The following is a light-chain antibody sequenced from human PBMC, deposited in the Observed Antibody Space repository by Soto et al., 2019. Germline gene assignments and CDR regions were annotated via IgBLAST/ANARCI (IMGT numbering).Light chain of an antibody. J-gene: IGKJ1*01. CDR1: QSVSSSY. CDR3: QQYGSSPT. CDR2: GAS. Sequence: IVLTQSPGTVSLSPGEIATLPWTASQSVSSSYLAWYQQKPGQAPRLLIYGASSRATGIPDRFSGSGSGTDFTLTISRLETEDFAVYYCQQYGSSPTFGQGTKVDIK. V-gene: IGKV3-20*01.